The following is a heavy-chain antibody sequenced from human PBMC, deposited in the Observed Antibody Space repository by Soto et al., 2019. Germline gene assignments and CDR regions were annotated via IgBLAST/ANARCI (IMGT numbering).Heavy chain of an antibody. V-gene: IGHV3-30*18. D-gene: IGHD3-10*01. CDR3: VKDQILGYYGSGRGGLDI. Sequence: QVQLVESGGGVVQPGRSLRLSCAASGFTFTNYAMHWVRQAPGTGLEWVAAISYEGRNKYYADSVKGQFTISRDNPKNTLDLQMNSLGPEDTAVYYCVKDQILGYYGSGRGGLDIWGQGTKVTVSS. CDR1: GFTFTNYA. J-gene: IGHJ3*02. CDR2: ISYEGRNK.